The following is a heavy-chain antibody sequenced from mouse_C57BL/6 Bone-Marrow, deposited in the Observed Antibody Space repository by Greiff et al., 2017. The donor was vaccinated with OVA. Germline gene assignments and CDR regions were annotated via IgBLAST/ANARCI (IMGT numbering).Heavy chain of an antibody. Sequence: EVQGVESGGGLVQPGESLKLSCESNEYEFPSHDMSWVRKTPEKRLELVAAINSDGGSTYYPDTMERRFIISRDNTKKTLYLQMSSLRSEDTAVYYFSTMITTSYFDYWGQGTTLTVSS. CDR3: STMITTSYFDY. CDR2: INSDGGST. J-gene: IGHJ2*01. V-gene: IGHV5-2*01. CDR1: EYEFPSHD. D-gene: IGHD2-4*01.